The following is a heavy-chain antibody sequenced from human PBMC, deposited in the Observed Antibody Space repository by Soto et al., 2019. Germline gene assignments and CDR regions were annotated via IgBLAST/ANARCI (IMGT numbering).Heavy chain of an antibody. CDR2: ISWNSGSI. V-gene: IGHV3-9*01. J-gene: IGHJ4*02. D-gene: IGHD2-15*01. Sequence: GGSLRLSCAASGFTFDDYAMHWVRQAPGKGLEWVSGISWNSGSIGYADSVKGRFTISRDNAKNSLYLQMNSLRAEDTALYYCAKDMVVVATTSQFDYWGQGTLVTVSS. CDR1: GFTFDDYA. CDR3: AKDMVVVATTSQFDY.